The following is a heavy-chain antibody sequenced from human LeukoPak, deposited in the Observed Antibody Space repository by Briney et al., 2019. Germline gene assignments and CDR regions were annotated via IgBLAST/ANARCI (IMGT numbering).Heavy chain of an antibody. D-gene: IGHD7-27*01. CDR2: IYHSGST. V-gene: IGHV4-38-2*01. CDR1: GYSISSGYY. Sequence: SETLSLTCAVSGYSISSGYYWGWIRQPPGKGLEWIGSIYHSGSTNYNPSLKSRVTISVDTSKNQFSLKLSSVTAADTAVYYCARVFNWGDFDYWGQGTLVTVSS. J-gene: IGHJ4*02. CDR3: ARVFNWGDFDY.